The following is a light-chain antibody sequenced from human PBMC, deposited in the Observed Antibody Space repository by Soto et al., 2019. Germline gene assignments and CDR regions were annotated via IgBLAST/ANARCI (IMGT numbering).Light chain of an antibody. CDR1: NSNIGNNY. V-gene: IGLV1-51*01. J-gene: IGLJ2*01. CDR3: GAWDDSLSAV. CDR2: DNN. Sequence: QSALTQPPSVSAVPGQKVTISCSGSNSNIGNNYVSWYQQLPGTAPKLLIYDNNKRPSGIPDRFSGSKSGTSATLGITGLQTGDEADYYCGAWDDSLSAVFGGGTKVTVL.